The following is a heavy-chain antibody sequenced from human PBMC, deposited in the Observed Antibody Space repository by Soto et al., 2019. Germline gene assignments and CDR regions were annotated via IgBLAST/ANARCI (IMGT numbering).Heavy chain of an antibody. D-gene: IGHD4-17*01. J-gene: IGHJ6*02. CDR1: GFTFSDHD. V-gene: IGHV3-72*01. CDR3: GATPSQYGDYDYYGMDV. CDR2: TRNKANSYTT. Sequence: EVQLVESGGGLVQPGGSLRLSCAASGFTFSDHDMDWVRQAPGKGLEWVGRTRNKANSYTTEYAASVKGRFTISRDDSKNSLYLQMNSLKTEDTAVYYCGATPSQYGDYDYYGMDVWGQGTTVTVSS.